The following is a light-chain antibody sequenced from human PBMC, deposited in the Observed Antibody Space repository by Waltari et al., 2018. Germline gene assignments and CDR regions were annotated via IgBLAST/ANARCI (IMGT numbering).Light chain of an antibody. V-gene: IGKV1-39*01. CDR1: QSISSY. Sequence: DIQMTQSPSSLSASVGDRVTITCRASQSISSYLNWYQQKPGKAPKLLIYAASSLQSGVPSRFSGSGSGTDFTLTISSLQPEDFATYYCQKYDSVPLTFGPGTKVDIK. CDR2: AAS. CDR3: QKYDSVPLT. J-gene: IGKJ3*01.